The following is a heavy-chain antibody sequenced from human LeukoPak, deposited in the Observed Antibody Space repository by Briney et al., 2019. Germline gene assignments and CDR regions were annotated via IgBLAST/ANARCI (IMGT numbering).Heavy chain of an antibody. J-gene: IGHJ4*02. D-gene: IGHD1-26*01. CDR3: ARVKVGTTNRFDY. Sequence: GGSLRLSCAGSGFTLSTYGMHWVRQAPGKGLEWVAVISYDGSNKYYADSVKGRFTMSRDNTKNSLYLQMNSLRAEDTAVYYCARVKVGTTNRFDYWGQGTLVTVAS. V-gene: IGHV3-30*03. CDR1: GFTLSTYG. CDR2: ISYDGSNK.